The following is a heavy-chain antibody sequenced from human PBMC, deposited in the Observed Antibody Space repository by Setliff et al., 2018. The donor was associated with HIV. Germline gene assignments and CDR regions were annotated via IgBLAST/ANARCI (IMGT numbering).Heavy chain of an antibody. Sequence: SETLSLTCTVSGGSISSGDYYWTWIRQPPGKGLEWIGYIYNSGSTYYEPSLRGRVTISIDRSKNQFSLKLSSATAADTAVYYCAREIVGATGVSWYYFDYWGQGTLVTVSS. CDR3: AREIVGATGVSWYYFDY. J-gene: IGHJ4*02. CDR1: GGSISSGDYY. D-gene: IGHD1-26*01. CDR2: IYNSGST. V-gene: IGHV4-30-4*08.